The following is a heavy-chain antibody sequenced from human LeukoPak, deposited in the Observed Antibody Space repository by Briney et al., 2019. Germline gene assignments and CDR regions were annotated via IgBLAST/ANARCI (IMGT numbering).Heavy chain of an antibody. CDR2: IYYSGST. J-gene: IGHJ4*02. CDR3: ARDGGSGWFDY. Sequence: PSETLSLTCTVSGGSISSSSYYWGWIRQPPGKGLEWIGSIYYSGSTYYNPSLKSRISVSVDTSKNQVSLKLSYVTAADTAVYYCARDGGSGWFDYWGQGTLVTVSS. V-gene: IGHV4-39*07. D-gene: IGHD6-19*01. CDR1: GGSISSSSYY.